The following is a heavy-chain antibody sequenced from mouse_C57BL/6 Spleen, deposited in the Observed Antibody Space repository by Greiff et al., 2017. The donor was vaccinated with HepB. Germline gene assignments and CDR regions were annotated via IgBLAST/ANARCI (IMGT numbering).Heavy chain of an antibody. D-gene: IGHD1-1*01. Sequence: VQLQQPGAELVRPGTSVKLSCKASGYTFTSYWMHWVKQRPGQGLEWIGVIDPSDSYTNYNQKFKGKATLTVDTSSSTAYMQLSSLTSEDSAVYYCARGTTVGNFDYWGQGTTLTVSS. CDR2: IDPSDSYT. CDR1: GYTFTSYW. CDR3: ARGTTVGNFDY. J-gene: IGHJ2*01. V-gene: IGHV1-59*01.